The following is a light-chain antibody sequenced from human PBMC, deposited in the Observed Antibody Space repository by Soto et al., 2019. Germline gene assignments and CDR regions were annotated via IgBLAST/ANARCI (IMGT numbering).Light chain of an antibody. CDR2: SVS. CDR3: CSYAGSYTYV. CDR1: SSDVGGHNY. Sequence: QSVLTQPRSVSGSPGQSVTISCTGTSSDVGGHNYVSWYQQYPGKAPKLLLSSVSKRPSGVPDRFSGSKSGNTASLTISGLQAEDEADYYCCSYAGSYTYVFRTGTKVPS. V-gene: IGLV2-11*01. J-gene: IGLJ1*01.